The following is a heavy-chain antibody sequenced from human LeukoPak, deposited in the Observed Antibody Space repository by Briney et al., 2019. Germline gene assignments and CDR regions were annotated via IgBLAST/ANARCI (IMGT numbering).Heavy chain of an antibody. D-gene: IGHD6-19*01. Sequence: ASVKVSCKASGYTFTSYYMHLVRQAPGQGLEWMGRINPNSGGTNYAQKFQGRVTMTRDTSISTAYMELSRLRSDDTAVYYCAREKYSSGWYYFDYWGQGTLVTVSS. CDR2: INPNSGGT. CDR1: GYTFTSYY. V-gene: IGHV1-2*06. J-gene: IGHJ4*02. CDR3: AREKYSSGWYYFDY.